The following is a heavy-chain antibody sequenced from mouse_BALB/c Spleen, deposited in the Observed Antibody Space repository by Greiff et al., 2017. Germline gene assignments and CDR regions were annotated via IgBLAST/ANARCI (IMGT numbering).Heavy chain of an antibody. V-gene: IGHV1-69*01. CDR3: ARRGKDPAMDY. J-gene: IGHJ4*01. Sequence: QVQLQQPGAELVMPGASVKMSCKASGYTFTDYWMHWVKQRPGQGLEWIGAIDTSDSYTSYNQKFKGKATLTVDESSSTAYMQLSSLTSEDSAVYYCARRGKDPAMDYWGQGTSVTVSS. CDR2: IDTSDSYT. CDR1: GYTFTDYW.